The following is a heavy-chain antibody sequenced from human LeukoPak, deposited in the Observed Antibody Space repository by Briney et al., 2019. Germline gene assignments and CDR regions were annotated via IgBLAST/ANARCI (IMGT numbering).Heavy chain of an antibody. J-gene: IGHJ6*03. Sequence: ASVKVSCKASGYTFTGYYMRWVRQAPGQGLEWMGWINPNSGGTNYAQKFQGRVTITADKSTSTAYMELSSLRSEDTAVYYCARAPLIAAAGKTPSYYYYYMDVWGKGTTVTVSS. CDR2: INPNSGGT. D-gene: IGHD6-13*01. V-gene: IGHV1-2*02. CDR3: ARAPLIAAAGKTPSYYYYYMDV. CDR1: GYTFTGYY.